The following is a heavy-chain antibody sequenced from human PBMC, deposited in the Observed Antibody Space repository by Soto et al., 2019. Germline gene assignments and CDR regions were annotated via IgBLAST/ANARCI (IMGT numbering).Heavy chain of an antibody. CDR3: ARAGGKYSSSTSCPAPFDY. Sequence: SETLSLTCAVSGGSISSSNWWSWVRQPPGKGLEWIGEIYHSGSTNYNPSLKSRVTISVDKSKNQFSLKLSSVTAADTAVYYCARAGGKYSSSTSCPAPFDYWGQGTLVTVSS. CDR1: GGSISSSNW. CDR2: IYHSGST. V-gene: IGHV4-4*02. D-gene: IGHD2-2*01. J-gene: IGHJ4*02.